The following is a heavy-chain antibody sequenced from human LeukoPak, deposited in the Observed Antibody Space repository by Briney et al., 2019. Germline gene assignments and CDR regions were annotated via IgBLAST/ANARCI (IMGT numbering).Heavy chain of an antibody. CDR3: ARERCRSNVCAFDI. CDR1: GGTFSSYA. J-gene: IGHJ3*02. CDR2: IVPIFGTA. Sequence: SVKVSCKASGGTFSSYAISWVRQAPGQGLEWMGGIVPIFGTANYAQKFQGRVTITAGESTSTAYMELSSLRSEDTAVYYCARERCRSNVCAFDIWGQGTMVTVSS. V-gene: IGHV1-69*13. D-gene: IGHD2-8*01.